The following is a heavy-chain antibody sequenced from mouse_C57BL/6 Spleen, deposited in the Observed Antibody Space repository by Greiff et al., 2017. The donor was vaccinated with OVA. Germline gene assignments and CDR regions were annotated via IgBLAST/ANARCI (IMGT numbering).Heavy chain of an antibody. J-gene: IGHJ3*01. CDR1: GYTFTSYW. Sequence: QVQLQQPGAELVRPGSSVKLSCKASGYTFTSYWMHWVKQRPIQGLEWIGNIDPSDSETHYNQKFKDKATFPVDKSSSTAYMQLSSLRSEHSAVDYGGRGGVEGFAHWGQGTLVTVSA. D-gene: IGHD1-1*01. CDR3: GRGGVEGFAH. V-gene: IGHV1-52*01. CDR2: IDPSDSET.